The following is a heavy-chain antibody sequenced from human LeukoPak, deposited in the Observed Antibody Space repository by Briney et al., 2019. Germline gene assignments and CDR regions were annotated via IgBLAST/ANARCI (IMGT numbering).Heavy chain of an antibody. CDR3: ARDRSNSDF. V-gene: IGHV1-18*01. CDR2: VRADNGKT. CDR1: GYKFKNYG. J-gene: IGHJ4*02. Sequence: GASVKVSCKTSGYKFKNYGISWVRQAPGQGLEWMGWVRADNGKTDYTQKFQDRVTMTADTSTNTAYMELRNLRSDDTAVYYCARDRSNSDFWGQGTLVTVS. D-gene: IGHD4-11*01.